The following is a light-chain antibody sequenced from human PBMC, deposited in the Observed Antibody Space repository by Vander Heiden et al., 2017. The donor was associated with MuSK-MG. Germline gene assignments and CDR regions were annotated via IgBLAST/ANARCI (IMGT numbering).Light chain of an antibody. J-gene: IGKJ1*01. Sequence: DIQMTQSPSTLSASVGDRVTITCRASQSISSWLAWYQQKPGKAPKLLIYKASNLESGVPSRFSGSGSGTEFTLTISSLQPEDFATYYCQQYKSEFPTFGQGTKVXIK. CDR1: QSISSW. CDR3: QQYKSEFPT. CDR2: KAS. V-gene: IGKV1-5*03.